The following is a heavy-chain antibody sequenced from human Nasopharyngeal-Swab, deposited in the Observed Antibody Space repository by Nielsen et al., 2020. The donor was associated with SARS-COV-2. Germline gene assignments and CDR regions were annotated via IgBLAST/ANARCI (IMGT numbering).Heavy chain of an antibody. Sequence: GESLKISCAASGFTFRNYAMHWVRQAPDKGLEWVAVLWSDDWTTYYADSVKGRFTISRHNSKNTLYLGMNSVTAEDTAMYYCARGSYGDKSDFDSWGQGTLVTVSS. J-gene: IGHJ4*02. CDR1: GFTFRNYA. D-gene: IGHD4-23*01. V-gene: IGHV3-33*01. CDR3: ARGSYGDKSDFDS. CDR2: LWSDDWTT.